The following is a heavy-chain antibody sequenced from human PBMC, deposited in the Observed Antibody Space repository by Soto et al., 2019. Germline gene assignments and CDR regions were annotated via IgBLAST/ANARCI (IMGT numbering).Heavy chain of an antibody. CDR2: IYHNGST. Sequence: SETLSLTCAVSGGSISSGGYSWSWIRQPPGKGLEWIGYIYHNGSTYYNPSLKSRVTISVDRSTNQFSLKLRSVTAADTAVYYCAREVSLAYCGGDCYSGWFDPWGQGTLVTVSS. J-gene: IGHJ5*02. V-gene: IGHV4-30-2*01. D-gene: IGHD2-21*02. CDR3: AREVSLAYCGGDCYSGWFDP. CDR1: GGSISSGGYS.